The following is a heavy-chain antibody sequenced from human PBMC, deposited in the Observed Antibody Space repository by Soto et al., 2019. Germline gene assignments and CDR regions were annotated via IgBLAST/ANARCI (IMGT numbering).Heavy chain of an antibody. CDR2: IYSGGDT. J-gene: IGHJ6*02. CDR1: GFNVTSNY. CDR3: ARLPDYSYYYSMDV. V-gene: IGHV3-53*01. Sequence: VGSLRLSCSASGFNVTSNYMTWVRQAPGKGLEWVSLIYSGGDTYYADSVKGRFTISRDNSKNTLYLQMSGLRAADTAVYYCARLPDYSYYYSMDVWGQGTTVTVSS.